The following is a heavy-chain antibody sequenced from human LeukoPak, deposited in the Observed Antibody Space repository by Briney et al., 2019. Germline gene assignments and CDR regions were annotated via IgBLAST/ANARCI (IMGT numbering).Heavy chain of an antibody. Sequence: SETLSLTCTVSGGSISSYYWSWIRQPPGKGLEWIGYIYYSGSTNYNPSLKSRVTISVDTSKNQFSLKLSSVTAADTAVYYCARNTKDGSVPSAFDIWGQGTMVTVSS. CDR1: GGSISSYY. CDR3: ARNTKDGSVPSAFDI. V-gene: IGHV4-59*01. D-gene: IGHD3-10*01. J-gene: IGHJ3*02. CDR2: IYYSGST.